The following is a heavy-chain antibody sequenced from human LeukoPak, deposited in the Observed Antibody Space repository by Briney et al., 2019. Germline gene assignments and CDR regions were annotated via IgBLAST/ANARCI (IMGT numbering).Heavy chain of an antibody. V-gene: IGHV1-46*01. D-gene: IGHD6-13*01. Sequence: ASVKVSCKASGYTFTSYYMHWVRQAPGQGLEWMGIINPSGGSTIYAQNFQGRVTMTRDTSTSTVYMELSSLRSEDTAVYYCARGPLGSSSWYFLDPHFDYWGQGTLVTVSS. J-gene: IGHJ4*02. CDR1: GYTFTSYY. CDR2: INPSGGST. CDR3: ARGPLGSSSWYFLDPHFDY.